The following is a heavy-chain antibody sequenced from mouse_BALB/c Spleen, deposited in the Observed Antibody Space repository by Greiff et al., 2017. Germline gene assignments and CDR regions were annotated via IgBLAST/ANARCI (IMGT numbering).Heavy chain of an antibody. J-gene: IGHJ4*01. D-gene: IGHD2-1*01. V-gene: IGHV3-2*02. CDR2: ISYSGST. CDR3: ARSYYGNPYYAMDY. CDR1: GYSITSDYA. Sequence: EVQLVESGPGLVKPSQSLSLTCTVTGYSITSDYAWNWIRQFPGNKLEWMGYISYSGSTSYNPSLKSRISITRDTSKNQFFLQLNSVTTEDTATYYCARSYYGNPYYAMDYWGQGTSVTVSS.